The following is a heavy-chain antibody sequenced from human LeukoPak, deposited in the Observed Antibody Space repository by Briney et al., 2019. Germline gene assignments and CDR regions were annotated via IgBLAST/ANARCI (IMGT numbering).Heavy chain of an antibody. J-gene: IGHJ4*02. D-gene: IGHD4-23*01. CDR3: ATLSYGGNSFCFDY. CDR1: GFTFSNYW. V-gene: IGHV3-7*01. Sequence: GGSLRLSCAASGFTFSNYWMSWVRQAPGKGLEWVANIKQDGSEKHYVDSVKGRFTISRDNAKNSLYLQMNSLRDEDTAVYYCATLSYGGNSFCFDYWGQGTLVTVSS. CDR2: IKQDGSEK.